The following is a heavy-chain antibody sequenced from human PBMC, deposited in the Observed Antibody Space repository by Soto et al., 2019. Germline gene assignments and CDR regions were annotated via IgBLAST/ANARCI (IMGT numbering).Heavy chain of an antibody. D-gene: IGHD4-4*01. V-gene: IGHV3-72*01. CDR2: TRDKPNSYTT. CDR3: GRGGYRHYSAYYYYALDV. CDR1: GFTLSDYY. J-gene: IGHJ6*02. Sequence: GGSLRLSCVASGFTLSDYYVDWVRQAPGKGLEWVGRTRDKPNSYTTEYAASVEGRFTISRDDSKNSLYLQLNSLNTEDTAVYYCGRGGYRHYSAYYYYALDVWGQGTTVTAP.